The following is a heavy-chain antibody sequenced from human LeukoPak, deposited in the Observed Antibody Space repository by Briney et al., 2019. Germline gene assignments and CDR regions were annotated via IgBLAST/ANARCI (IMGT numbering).Heavy chain of an antibody. CDR1: TFTVSDYW. Sequence: PGGSLRLSCAASTFTVSDYWMSWVRQAPGKGLEWVSAISNNGGYTYYADSVQGRFTISRDNSKSTLCLQMNSLRAEDTAVYYCAKQLGYCSDGSCYFPYWGQGTLVTVSS. CDR2: ISNNGGYT. CDR3: AKQLGYCSDGSCYFPY. V-gene: IGHV3-23*01. J-gene: IGHJ4*02. D-gene: IGHD2-15*01.